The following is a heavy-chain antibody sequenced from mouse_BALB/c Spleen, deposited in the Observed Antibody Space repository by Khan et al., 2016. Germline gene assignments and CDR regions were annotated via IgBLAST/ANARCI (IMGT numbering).Heavy chain of an antibody. CDR3: ARRGVYFAY. CDR2: INPDSSKI. J-gene: IGHJ3*01. V-gene: IGHV4-1*02. CDR1: GFDFSRYW. Sequence: EVKLLESGGGLVQPGGSLKLSCAASGFDFSRYWMSWVRQAPGKGLEWIGEINPDSSKINYTPSLKDKFIISRDNAKNTLYLQMSKVRSEDTALYYCARRGVYFAYWGQGTLVTVSA.